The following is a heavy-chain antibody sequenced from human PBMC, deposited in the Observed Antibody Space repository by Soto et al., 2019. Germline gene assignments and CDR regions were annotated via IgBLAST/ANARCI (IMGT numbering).Heavy chain of an antibody. CDR3: ASHRIQLWATPDY. CDR2: ISSSSSYI. Sequence: PGGSLRLSCAAPGFTFSSYSMNWVRQAPGKGLEWVSSISSSSSYIYYADSVKGRFTISRDNANNSLYLQMNSLRAEDTAVYYSASHRIQLWATPDYWGQGTLVTAPQ. D-gene: IGHD5-18*01. J-gene: IGHJ4*02. CDR1: GFTFSSYS. V-gene: IGHV3-21*01.